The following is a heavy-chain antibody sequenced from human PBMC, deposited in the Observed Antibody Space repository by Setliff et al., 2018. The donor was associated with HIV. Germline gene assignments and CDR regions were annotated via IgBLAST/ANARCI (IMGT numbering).Heavy chain of an antibody. J-gene: IGHJ6*03. CDR2: IYFNGIT. Sequence: SETLSLTCSVSGDSVSSRSYYWGWIRQSPGKGLEWIGSIYFNGITHDNPSLKSRVTTSVDTSKNQFSLKLSSVTAADTAVYCCARGQDLGATWTGYYYYYMDVWGKGTTVTVSS. CDR1: GDSVSSRSYY. V-gene: IGHV4-39*01. CDR3: ARGQDLGATWTGYYYYYMDV. D-gene: IGHD1-26*01.